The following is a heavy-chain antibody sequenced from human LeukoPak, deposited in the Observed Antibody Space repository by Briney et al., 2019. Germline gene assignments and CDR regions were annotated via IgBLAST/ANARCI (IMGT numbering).Heavy chain of an antibody. D-gene: IGHD3-16*02. CDR3: AKDEGDYVWGSYQGY. J-gene: IGHJ4*02. V-gene: IGHV3-23*01. CDR2: ISGSGGST. Sequence: GGSLRLSCAASGFTFSSYAMSWVRQAPGKGPEWVSAISGSGGSTYYADSVKGRFTISRDNSKNTLYLQMNSLRAEDTAVYYCAKDEGDYVWGSYQGYWGQGTLVTVSS. CDR1: GFTFSSYA.